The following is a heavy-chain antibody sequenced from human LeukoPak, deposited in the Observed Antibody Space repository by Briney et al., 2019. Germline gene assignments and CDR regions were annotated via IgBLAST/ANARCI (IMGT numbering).Heavy chain of an antibody. CDR3: ARDDCSSISCYHNWFDP. D-gene: IGHD2-2*01. CDR2: IKQDGSEK. Sequence: PGGSLRLSCAASGFTFSSYWMSWVRQAPGKGLEWVANIKQDGSEKYYVDSVKCRFTISRDNAKNSLYLQMNSLRAEDTAVYYCARDDCSSISCYHNWFDPWGQGTLVTVSS. J-gene: IGHJ5*02. V-gene: IGHV3-7*01. CDR1: GFTFSSYW.